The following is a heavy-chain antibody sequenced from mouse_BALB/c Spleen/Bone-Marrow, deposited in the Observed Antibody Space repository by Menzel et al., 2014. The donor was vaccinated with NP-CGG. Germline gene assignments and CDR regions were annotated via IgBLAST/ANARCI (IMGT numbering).Heavy chain of an antibody. Sequence: AQRVESGPGLVAPPQSLSITCTVSGFSLTSYGVHWVRQPPGKVLEWLGVIWAGGSTNYNSALMSRLSLSKDNSKCQVFLKMNSLQTDDTAMYYCARGSYYEGAMDYWGQGTSVTVSS. D-gene: IGHD1-1*01. CDR1: GFSLTSYG. J-gene: IGHJ4*01. CDR2: IWAGGST. V-gene: IGHV2-9*02. CDR3: ARGSYYEGAMDY.